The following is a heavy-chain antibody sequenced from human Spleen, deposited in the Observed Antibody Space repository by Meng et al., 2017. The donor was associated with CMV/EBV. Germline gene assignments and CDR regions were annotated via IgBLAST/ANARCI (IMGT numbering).Heavy chain of an antibody. CDR3: ARRTGIRGFDY. D-gene: IGHD1-1*01. CDR2: ISYDGFNK. CDR1: GFTFRSYA. J-gene: IGHJ4*02. V-gene: IGHV3-30*04. Sequence: GESLKISCAASGFTFRSYAMHWVRQAPGKGLEWVSAISYDGFNKYYADSVEGRFTISRDNSNNTLYLQMNSLRVEDTASYYCARRTGIRGFDYWGQGTLVTVSS.